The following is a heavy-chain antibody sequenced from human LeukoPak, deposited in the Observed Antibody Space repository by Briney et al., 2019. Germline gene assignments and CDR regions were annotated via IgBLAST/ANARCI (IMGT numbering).Heavy chain of an antibody. CDR1: GGSISSYY. J-gene: IGHJ3*02. CDR3: ARLGSPQGYGGNKAFDI. CDR2: IYYSGST. Sequence: SETLSLTCTVSGGSISSYYWSWIRQPPGKGLEWIGYIYYSGSTNFNPSLKSRVTISVDTSKNQFSLKLSSVTAADTAVYYCARLGSPQGYGGNKAFDIWGHGTMVTVSS. V-gene: IGHV4-59*01. D-gene: IGHD4-23*01.